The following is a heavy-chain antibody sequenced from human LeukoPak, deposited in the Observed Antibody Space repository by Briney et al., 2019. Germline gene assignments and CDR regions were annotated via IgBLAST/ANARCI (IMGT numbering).Heavy chain of an antibody. CDR3: ARVDYGSGSYYSLYYYYGMDV. J-gene: IGHJ6*02. CDR2: INYSGST. Sequence: SETLSLTCTVSGGSISSSSYYWGWIRQPPGKGLEWIGSINYSGSTYYNPSLKSRVTISVDTSKNQFSLKLSSVTAADTAVYYCARVDYGSGSYYSLYYYYGMDVWGQGTTVTVSS. D-gene: IGHD3-10*01. CDR1: GGSISSSSYY. V-gene: IGHV4-39*07.